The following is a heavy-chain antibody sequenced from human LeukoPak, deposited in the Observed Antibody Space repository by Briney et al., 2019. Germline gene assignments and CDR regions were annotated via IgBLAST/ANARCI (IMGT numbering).Heavy chain of an antibody. CDR2: IYYSGIT. Sequence: PSETLSLTCTVSGGSISTYFWTWLRQPPGKGLEWIGYIYYSGITNYNPSLKSRVTMSLDTSKKQFSLKLSSVTAADTAVYYCARRAAYGIDSWGQGTLVTVSS. J-gene: IGHJ4*02. V-gene: IGHV4-59*01. D-gene: IGHD4-17*01. CDR3: ARRAAYGIDS. CDR1: GGSISTYF.